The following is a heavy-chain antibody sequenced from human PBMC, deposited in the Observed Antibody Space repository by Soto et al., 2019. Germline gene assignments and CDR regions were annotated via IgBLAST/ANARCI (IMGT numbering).Heavy chain of an antibody. Sequence: GGSLRLSCAASGFTFSSYDMHWVRQATGKGLEWVSAIGTAGDTYYPGSVKGRFTISRENAKNSLYLQMNSLRAGDTAVYYCARGKARYCSGGSCYSNWFDPWGQGIVVTVSS. V-gene: IGHV3-13*04. J-gene: IGHJ5*02. CDR3: ARGKARYCSGGSCYSNWFDP. CDR1: GFTFSSYD. CDR2: IGTAGDT. D-gene: IGHD2-15*01.